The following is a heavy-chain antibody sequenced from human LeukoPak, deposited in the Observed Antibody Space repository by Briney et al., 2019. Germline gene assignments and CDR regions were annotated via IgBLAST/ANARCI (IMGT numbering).Heavy chain of an antibody. CDR1: GYTFTGYY. CDR3: ARGALREDYFDY. V-gene: IGHV1-2*02. J-gene: IGHJ4*02. Sequence: ASVKVSCKASGYTFTGYYMHWVRQAPGQGLEWMGWINPNSGGTNYAQKFQGRVTMTRDTSISTAYMELSRLRSDDTVVYYCARGALREDYFDYWGRGTLVTVSS. CDR2: INPNSGGT.